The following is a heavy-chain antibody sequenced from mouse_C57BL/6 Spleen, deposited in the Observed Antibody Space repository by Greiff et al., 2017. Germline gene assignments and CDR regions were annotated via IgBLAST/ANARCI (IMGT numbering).Heavy chain of an antibody. V-gene: IGHV1-7*01. CDR2: INPSSGYT. D-gene: IGHD2-3*01. J-gene: IGHJ4*01. CDR3: ARVDGYYEDAMDY. Sequence: VQGVESGAELAKPGASVKLSCKASGYTFTSYWMHWVKQRPGQGLEWIGYINPSSGYTKYNQKFKDKATLTADKSSSTAYMQLSSLTYEDSAVYYCARVDGYYEDAMDYWGQGTSVTVSS. CDR1: GYTFTSYW.